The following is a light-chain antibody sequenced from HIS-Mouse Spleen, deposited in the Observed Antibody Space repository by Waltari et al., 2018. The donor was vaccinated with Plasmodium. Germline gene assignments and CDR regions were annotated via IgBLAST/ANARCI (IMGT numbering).Light chain of an antibody. Sequence: SSELTPPPSVSVSPGQTARITCPGDAFPKKYAYWYQQKSGQAPVLVIYEDSKRPSGIPERFSGSSSGTMATLTISGAQVEDEADYYCYSTDSSGNHRVFGGGTKLTVL. CDR2: EDS. V-gene: IGLV3-10*01. CDR1: AFPKKY. CDR3: YSTDSSGNHRV. J-gene: IGLJ3*02.